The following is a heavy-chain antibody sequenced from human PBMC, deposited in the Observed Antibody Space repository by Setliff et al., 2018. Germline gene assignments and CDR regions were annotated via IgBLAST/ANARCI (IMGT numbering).Heavy chain of an antibody. CDR2: IIPIFGTA. CDR3: ARAGLLPNWFDP. Sequence: SVKVSCKASGGTFSSYAISWVRQAPGQGLEWMGGIIPIFGTANYAQKFQGRVTITTDESTSTAYMELSSLRSEDTAVYYCARAGLLPNWFDPWGQGTLVTVSS. CDR1: GGTFSSYA. V-gene: IGHV1-69*05. D-gene: IGHD2-21*02. J-gene: IGHJ5*02.